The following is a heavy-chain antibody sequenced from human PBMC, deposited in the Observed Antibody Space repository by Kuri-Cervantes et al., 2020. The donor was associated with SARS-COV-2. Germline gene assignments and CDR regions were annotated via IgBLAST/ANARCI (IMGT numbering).Heavy chain of an antibody. J-gene: IGHJ4*02. CDR3: ARDRYGEDY. CDR2: IIPIFGTA. Sequence: SVKVSCKASGYTFTSNAMHWVRQAPGQGLEWMGGIIPIFGTANYAQKFQGRVTITADKSTSTVYMELSSLRSEDTAVYYCARDRYGEDYWGQGTLVTVSS. V-gene: IGHV1-69*06. CDR1: GYTFTSNA. D-gene: IGHD3-10*01.